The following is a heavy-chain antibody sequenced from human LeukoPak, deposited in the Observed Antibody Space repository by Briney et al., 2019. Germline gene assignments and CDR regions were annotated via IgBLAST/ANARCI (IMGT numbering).Heavy chain of an antibody. V-gene: IGHV3-11*01. CDR2: ISSSGSTI. CDR1: GFTFSDYY. CDR3: AKDSGGELFFDS. J-gene: IGHJ4*02. D-gene: IGHD3-10*01. Sequence: GGSLRLSCAASGFTFSDYYMSWIRQAPGKGLEWVSYISSSGSTIYYADSVKGRVTISRDNSKNTLYLQMNSMRAEDTAVYYCAKDSGGELFFDSWGEGNLVTVSS.